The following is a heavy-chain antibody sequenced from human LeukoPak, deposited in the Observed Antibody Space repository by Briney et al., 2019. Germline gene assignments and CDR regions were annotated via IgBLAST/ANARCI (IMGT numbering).Heavy chain of an antibody. CDR1: GGSVSSDGYY. CDR2: IFHGGAT. D-gene: IGHD2-2*01. J-gene: IGHJ3*01. V-gene: IGHV4-30-2*01. Sequence: SETLSLTCTVSGGSVSSDGYYWSWIRQPPGKGLEWIAYIFHGGATYYNPSLKSRVTISVDRSKSQFSLKLTSVTAADTAVYYCARYDCSTTSCYPFDFWGQGIMVTVSS. CDR3: ARYDCSTTSCYPFDF.